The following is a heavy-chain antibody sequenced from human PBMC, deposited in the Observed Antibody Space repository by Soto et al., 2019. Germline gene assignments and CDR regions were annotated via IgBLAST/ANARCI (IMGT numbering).Heavy chain of an antibody. Sequence: GGSLRLSCAASGFTFRDYYTIWIRQAPGKGLEWAAYISSSGTGIYYPDSVKGRFTISRDNAKNSLFLQMSSLRAEDTAVYYCARAYSDAFDIWGQGTMVTVSS. J-gene: IGHJ3*02. D-gene: IGHD2-15*01. CDR3: ARAYSDAFDI. CDR2: ISSSGTGI. CDR1: GFTFRDYY. V-gene: IGHV3-11*01.